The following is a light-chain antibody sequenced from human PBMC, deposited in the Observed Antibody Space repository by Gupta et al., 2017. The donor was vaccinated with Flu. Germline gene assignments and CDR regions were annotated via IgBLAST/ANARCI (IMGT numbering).Light chain of an antibody. V-gene: IGKV1-33*01. CDR2: DAS. J-gene: IGKJ4*01. CDR3: QQYGNLPLT. Sequence: GDRVTITCQATQDISTYLSWYQHEPGKAPKLLICDASTLQTGVPPSFSGSGSGTDFTFTISSLQPEDIGTYYCQQYGNLPLTFGGGTKVELK. CDR1: QDISTY.